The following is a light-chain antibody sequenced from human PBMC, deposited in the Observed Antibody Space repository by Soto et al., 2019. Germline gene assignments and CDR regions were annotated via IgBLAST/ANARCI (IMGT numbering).Light chain of an antibody. V-gene: IGLV8-61*01. J-gene: IGLJ3*02. CDR1: SGSVSTSYY. Sequence: QAVVTQEPSFSVSPGRTVTLTCGLSSGSVSTSYYPSWYQQTPGQAPRTLIYSTNTRSSGVPDRFSGSILANKAALTITGAQADDESDYYCVLYMGSGISVFGGGTKLTVL. CDR3: VLYMGSGISV. CDR2: STN.